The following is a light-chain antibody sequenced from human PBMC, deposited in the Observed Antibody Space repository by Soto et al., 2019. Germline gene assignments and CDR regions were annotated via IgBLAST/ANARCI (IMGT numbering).Light chain of an antibody. CDR3: QLCTKWPLLT. Sequence: EIVLTQSPGTLSLSPGERATLSCRASQSVTSNYLAWYQQKPGRAPGLLIYDTSTRASGVPDRFSGSGSGTEFTLTISRLEPEDFAVYYCQLCTKWPLLTFGGGTKVEIK. J-gene: IGKJ4*01. V-gene: IGKV3D-20*02. CDR2: DTS. CDR1: QSVTSNY.